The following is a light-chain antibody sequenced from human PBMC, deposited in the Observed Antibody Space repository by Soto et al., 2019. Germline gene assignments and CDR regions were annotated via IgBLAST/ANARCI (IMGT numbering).Light chain of an antibody. Sequence: EIVLTQSPATLSLSPGERATLSCRASQSVSSYLAWYQQKPGQAPRLLIYDASNRATGIPARFSGSGSGTDXXXXXXXXXXXXXXXYYCQQRSNWPPYTFGQGTKLEIK. CDR1: QSVSSY. J-gene: IGKJ2*01. CDR3: QQRSNWPPYT. V-gene: IGKV3-11*01. CDR2: DAS.